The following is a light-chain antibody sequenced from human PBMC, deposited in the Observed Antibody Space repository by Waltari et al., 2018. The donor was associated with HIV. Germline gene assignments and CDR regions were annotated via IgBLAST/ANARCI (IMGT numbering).Light chain of an antibody. J-gene: IGLJ1*01. CDR1: ALPNQS. CDR2: KDS. V-gene: IGLV3-25*03. CDR3: QSADSSGTYLYV. Sequence: SYKLTQPPSVSVSPGYPARINCSGDALPNQSASWYQQKPGQAPVLVIYKDSERPSGIPERFSGSSSGTTVTLTISGVQAEDEADYFCQSADSSGTYLYVFGTGTKVTVL.